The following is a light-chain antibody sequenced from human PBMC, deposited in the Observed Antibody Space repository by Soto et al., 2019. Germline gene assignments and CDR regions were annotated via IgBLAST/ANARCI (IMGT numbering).Light chain of an antibody. V-gene: IGLV2-11*01. CDR2: DVT. CDR1: SSDVGRYDY. Sequence: LTQPRSVSASPGQSVTISCTGTSSDVGRYDYVSWYQQHPGKAPKLIVYDVTERPSGVPDRFSGSKSGNTASLTISGLQAEDEADYSCCSFAGSYPYVFGTGTKVTVL. CDR3: CSFAGSYPYV. J-gene: IGLJ1*01.